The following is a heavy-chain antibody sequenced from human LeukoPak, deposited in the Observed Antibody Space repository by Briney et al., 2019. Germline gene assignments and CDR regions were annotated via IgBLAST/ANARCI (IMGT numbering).Heavy chain of an antibody. V-gene: IGHV4-59*05. J-gene: IGHJ4*02. D-gene: IGHD4-17*01. CDR1: GGSISTYY. CDR3: ARSSEYGDPFNY. Sequence: SETLSLTCTLSGGSISTYYWSWVRQPPGKGLEWIGSIYYSGSTYYSPSLKGRVTISVDTSKNQFSLKLTSVTAADTAVYYCARSSEYGDPFNYWGQGTLVTVSS. CDR2: IYYSGST.